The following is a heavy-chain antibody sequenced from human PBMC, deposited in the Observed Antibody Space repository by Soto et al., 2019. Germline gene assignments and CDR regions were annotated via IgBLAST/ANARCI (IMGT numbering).Heavy chain of an antibody. CDR3: ARGGKYSSSWYISY. D-gene: IGHD6-13*01. V-gene: IGHV4-34*01. J-gene: IGHJ4*02. CDR2: INHSGST. CDR1: GGSFSDYY. Sequence: SETLSLTCAVYGGSFSDYYWSWIRQPPGKGLEWIGEINHSGSTNYNPSLKSRVTISVDTSKNQFSLKLSSVTAADTAVYYCARGGKYSSSWYISYWGQGTLVTVSS.